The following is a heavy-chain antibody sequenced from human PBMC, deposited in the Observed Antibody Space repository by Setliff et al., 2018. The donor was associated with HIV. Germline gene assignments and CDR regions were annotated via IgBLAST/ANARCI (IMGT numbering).Heavy chain of an antibody. Sequence: SETLSLTCTVSGGSISSGGYFWSWIRQLPGKGLEWIGKIYHSGSTNYNPSLKGRATISVDRSKNQFSLKLSSVTAADTAVYYCARHKARRIAVAGNPYYYYYMDVWGKGTTVTVSS. CDR1: GGSISSGGYF. J-gene: IGHJ6*03. D-gene: IGHD6-19*01. CDR3: ARHKARRIAVAGNPYYYYYMDV. CDR2: IYHSGST. V-gene: IGHV4-39*01.